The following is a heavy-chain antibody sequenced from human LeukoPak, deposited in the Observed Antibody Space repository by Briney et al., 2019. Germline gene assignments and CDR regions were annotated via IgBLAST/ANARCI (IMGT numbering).Heavy chain of an antibody. Sequence: GRSLRLSCAASGFTFSSYGMHWVRQAPGKGLEWVAVISYDGSNKYYADSVKGRFTISRDNTKNTLYLQMNSLRAEDTAVYYCAKATRAVAPLGYWGQGTLVTVSS. D-gene: IGHD6-19*01. V-gene: IGHV3-30*18. J-gene: IGHJ4*02. CDR3: AKATRAVAPLGY. CDR1: GFTFSSYG. CDR2: ISYDGSNK.